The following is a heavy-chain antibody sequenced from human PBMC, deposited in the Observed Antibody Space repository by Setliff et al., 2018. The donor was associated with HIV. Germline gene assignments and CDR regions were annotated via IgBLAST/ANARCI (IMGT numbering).Heavy chain of an antibody. V-gene: IGHV3-23*01. CDR3: AALKGYSYGRGCFDP. CDR1: GFTFSSYA. D-gene: IGHD5-18*01. Sequence: RLSCAASGFTFSSYAMSWVRQAPGKGLEWVSVISGSGGTTYYADSVKGRFTISRDNSKNTVFLQMNSLRGEDTAVYYCAALKGYSYGRGCFDPWGRGTLVTVSS. J-gene: IGHJ5*02. CDR2: ISGSGGTT.